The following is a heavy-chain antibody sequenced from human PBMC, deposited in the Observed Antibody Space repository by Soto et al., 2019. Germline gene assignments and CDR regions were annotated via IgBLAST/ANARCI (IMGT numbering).Heavy chain of an antibody. J-gene: IGHJ3*02. Sequence: GASVKVSCKASGYTFTSYGISCVRQAPGQGLEWMGWISAYNGNTNYAQKLQGRVTMTTDTSTSTAYMELRSLRSDDTAVYYCARDSRITIFGVALVDAFDIWGQGTMVTVSS. CDR3: ARDSRITIFGVALVDAFDI. CDR1: GYTFTSYG. V-gene: IGHV1-18*01. D-gene: IGHD3-3*01. CDR2: ISAYNGNT.